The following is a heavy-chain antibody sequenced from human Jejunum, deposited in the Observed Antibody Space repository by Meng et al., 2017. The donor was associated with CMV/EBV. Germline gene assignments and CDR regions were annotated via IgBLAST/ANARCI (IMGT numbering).Heavy chain of an antibody. V-gene: IGHV3-21*01. Sequence: ASGFNFNIYSMNWVRQAPGKGLEWVSSIGITGTVKSYADSVEGRFTISRDNAKKSLYLVMNSLRVEDTAVYYCARDPLGDRHSFDIWGQGTMVTVSS. CDR3: ARDPLGDRHSFDI. J-gene: IGHJ3*02. CDR1: GFNFNIYS. CDR2: IGITGTVK.